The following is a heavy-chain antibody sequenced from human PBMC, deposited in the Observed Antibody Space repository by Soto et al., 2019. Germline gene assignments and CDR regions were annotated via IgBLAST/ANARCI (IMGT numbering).Heavy chain of an antibody. CDR2: VYHSGST. J-gene: IGHJ4*03. CDR3: ARGTGLAPTVWGY. V-gene: IGHV4-31*03. Sequence: PSETLSLTCSVSGDSIRGGGHYWNWIRQFPGKGLEWIGYVYHSGSTHYNPSLRGRLTISIDTSKNQFSLRLIPVTAADTALYYCARGTGLAPTVWGYWGHGTQVTVSS. CDR1: GDSIRGGGHY. D-gene: IGHD7-27*01.